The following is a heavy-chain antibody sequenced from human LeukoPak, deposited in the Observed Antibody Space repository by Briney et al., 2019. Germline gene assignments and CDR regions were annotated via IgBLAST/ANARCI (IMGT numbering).Heavy chain of an antibody. CDR3: AKERQQLVLGDYFDY. J-gene: IGHJ4*02. CDR1: GFTFSSYG. V-gene: IGHV3-30*18. Sequence: GGSLRLSCAASGFTFSSYGMHWVRQASGKGLERVAVISYDGSNKYYADSVKGRFTISRDNSKNTLYLQMNSLRAEDTAVYYCAKERQQLVLGDYFDYWGQGTLVTVSS. D-gene: IGHD6-13*01. CDR2: ISYDGSNK.